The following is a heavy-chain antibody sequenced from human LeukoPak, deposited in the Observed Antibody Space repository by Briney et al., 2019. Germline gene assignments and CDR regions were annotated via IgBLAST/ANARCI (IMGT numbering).Heavy chain of an antibody. CDR2: INPDGSSP. Sequence: GGSLRLSCAASGFSLSTYWMHWVRQAPGKGLVWVSRINPDGSSPNYADSVKGRFTISRDNAKNTLYLQMNSLRAEDTAVYYCAKAGGPYSSGWYLKDYWGQGTLVTVSS. V-gene: IGHV3-74*01. D-gene: IGHD6-19*01. CDR3: AKAGGPYSSGWYLKDY. J-gene: IGHJ4*02. CDR1: GFSLSTYW.